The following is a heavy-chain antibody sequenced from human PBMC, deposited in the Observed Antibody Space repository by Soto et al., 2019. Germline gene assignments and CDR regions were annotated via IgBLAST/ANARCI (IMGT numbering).Heavy chain of an antibody. CDR1: GGSISSYY. D-gene: IGHD5-18*01. V-gene: IGHV4-59*01. J-gene: IGHJ5*02. CDR3: ASDYCYSYGYTHYL. CDR2: IYYSGST. Sequence: PSETLSLTCTVSGGSISSYYWSWIRQPPGKGLEWIGYIYYSGSTNYNPSLKSRVTISVDTSKNQFSLKLSSVTAADTAVYYCASDYCYSYGYTHYLWGQGTLVPVSA.